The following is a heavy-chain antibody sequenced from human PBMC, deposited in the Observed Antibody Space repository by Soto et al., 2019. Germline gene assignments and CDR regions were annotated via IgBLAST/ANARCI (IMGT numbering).Heavy chain of an antibody. J-gene: IGHJ4*02. CDR3: AKDPRTLTTANEPNYFDY. CDR2: ISGSGTST. Sequence: PGGSLRLSCAASGFNFSNYAMSWVRQAPGKGLEWVSTISGSGTSTYYADSVKGRFTISRDNSKNTLYLQMNSLRAEDTAVYYCAKDPRTLTTANEPNYFDYWGQGTLVTVSS. CDR1: GFNFSNYA. V-gene: IGHV3-23*01. D-gene: IGHD4-4*01.